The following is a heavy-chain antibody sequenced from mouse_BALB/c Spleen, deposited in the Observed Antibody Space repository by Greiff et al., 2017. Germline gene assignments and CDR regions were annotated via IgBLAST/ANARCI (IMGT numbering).Heavy chain of an antibody. J-gene: IGHJ3*01. CDR2: INPNNGGT. CDR1: GYTFTDYN. CDR3: ASYGNSRKFAY. D-gene: IGHD2-1*01. V-gene: IGHV1-18*01. Sequence: VQLKESGPELVKPGASVKIPCKASGYTFTDYNMDWVKQSHGKSLEWIGDINPNNGGTIYNQKFKGKATLTVDKSSSTAYMELRSLTSEDTAVYYCASYGNSRKFAYWGQGTLVTVSA.